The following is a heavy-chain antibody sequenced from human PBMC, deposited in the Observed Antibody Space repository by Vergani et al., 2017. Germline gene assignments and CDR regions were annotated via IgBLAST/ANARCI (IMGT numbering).Heavy chain of an antibody. V-gene: IGHV7-4-1*02. Sequence: QVQLVQSGSELKKPGASVKLSCKASGYIFTQSVMNWVRQAPGQGPEGMGWINTATGKSTYAQHFTVRFVFSLDTSVNTAYLQISTLKTEDTAIYYCATTSTWRVCDSWGQGTLVTVST. CDR1: GYIFTQSV. D-gene: IGHD2-21*01. CDR2: INTATGKS. CDR3: ATTSTWRVCDS. J-gene: IGHJ5*02.